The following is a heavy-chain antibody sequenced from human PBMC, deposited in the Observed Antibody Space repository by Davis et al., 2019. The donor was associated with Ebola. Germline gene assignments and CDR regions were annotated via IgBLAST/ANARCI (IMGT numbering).Heavy chain of an antibody. J-gene: IGHJ4*02. CDR1: GYAFTGYY. D-gene: IGHD3-3*01. CDR2: INPSTWGT. CDR3: AREDWVIGVDF. V-gene: IGHV1-2*06. Sequence: ASVKVSCKTSGYAFTGYYIHWVRQAPGQGLEWMGRINPSTWGTQSAQIFQGRVTMTRETSITTVFMTLTSLTSDDTAVYYCAREDWVIGVDFWGQGTLVTVSS.